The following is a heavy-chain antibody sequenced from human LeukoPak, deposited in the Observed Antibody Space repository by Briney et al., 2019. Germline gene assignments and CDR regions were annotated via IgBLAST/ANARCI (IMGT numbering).Heavy chain of an antibody. V-gene: IGHV4-34*12. D-gene: IGHD3-3*01. J-gene: IGHJ4*02. CDR1: GGSFSGYY. CDR2: IIDSGST. CDR3: ARGLASGYPPIPFDY. Sequence: SETLSLTCAVYGGSFSGYYWSWIRQPPGKGLEWIGEIIDSGSTKYNSSLKSRVTISVDTSKNQFSLNLSSVTAADTAVYYCARGLASGYPPIPFDYWGQGTLVTVSS.